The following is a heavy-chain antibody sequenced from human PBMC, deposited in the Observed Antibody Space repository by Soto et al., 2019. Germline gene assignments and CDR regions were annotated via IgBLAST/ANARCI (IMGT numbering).Heavy chain of an antibody. J-gene: IGHJ4*02. CDR2: TSYDGSNK. CDR1: GFTFRSYV. CDR3: ARGGTTGGLDV. V-gene: IGHV3-30*19. D-gene: IGHD3-16*01. Sequence: QVQLVESGGGVVQPGTSLRLSCVGSGFTFRSYVIHWVRQAPGKGLEWVALTSYDGSNKYYDDYVKGRFTISRDNSRNTVDLQLDNLRLEDTALYYCARGGTTGGLDVWGQGTLVSVSS.